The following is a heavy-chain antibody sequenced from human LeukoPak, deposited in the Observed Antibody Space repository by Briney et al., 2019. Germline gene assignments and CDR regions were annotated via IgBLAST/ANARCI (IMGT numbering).Heavy chain of an antibody. CDR1: GFTFSSYA. J-gene: IGHJ4*02. CDR2: ISYDGST. Sequence: PGRSLRLSCAASGFTFSSYAMHWVRQAPGKGLEWVAVISYDGSTYYADSVKGRFTISRDNSKNTLYLQMNSLRAEDTAVYYCARSQNYYGSGDYWSPGTLVTVSS. V-gene: IGHV3-30*14. D-gene: IGHD3-10*01. CDR3: ARSQNYYGSGDY.